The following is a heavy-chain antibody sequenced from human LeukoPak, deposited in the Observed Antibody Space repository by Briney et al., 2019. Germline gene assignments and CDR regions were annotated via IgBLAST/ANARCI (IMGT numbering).Heavy chain of an antibody. V-gene: IGHV3-30*02. Sequence: PGGSLRLSCAASGFTFSSYGMHWVRQAPGKGLEWVAFIRYDGSNKYYADSVKGRFTISRDNSKNTLYLQMNSLRAEDTAVYYCARGRRTYNTRAGTFDIWGQGTMVTVSS. CDR3: ARGRRTYNTRAGTFDI. CDR2: IRYDGSNK. CDR1: GFTFSSYG. D-gene: IGHD5-24*01. J-gene: IGHJ3*02.